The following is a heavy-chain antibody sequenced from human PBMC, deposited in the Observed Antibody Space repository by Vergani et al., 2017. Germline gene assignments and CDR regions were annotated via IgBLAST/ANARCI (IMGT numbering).Heavy chain of an antibody. CDR1: GYTFTSFG. D-gene: IGHD1-26*01. J-gene: IGHJ4*02. V-gene: IGHV1-18*01. CDR3: ARTPWELSSAY. Sequence: VQLVQSGAEVKRPGASVTVPCKASGYTFTSFGIRGVRQAPGQGREWMGWISAYNGNTNYAQKLQGRVTLTTDTPTSTAYMELRSLRSDDTAVYYCARTPWELSSAYWGQGTLVTVSS. CDR2: ISAYNGNT.